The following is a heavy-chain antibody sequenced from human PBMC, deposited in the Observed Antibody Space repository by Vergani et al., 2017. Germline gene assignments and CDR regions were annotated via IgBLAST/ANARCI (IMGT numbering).Heavy chain of an antibody. CDR2: ISSSSSYT. CDR3: ARDGVVVAAPQG. V-gene: IGHV3-11*05. D-gene: IGHD2-15*01. Sequence: VQLVESGGGLVKPGGSLRLSCAASGFTFSDYYMSWIRQAPGKGLEWVSYISSSSSYTNYADSVKGRLTISRANAKNSGYLQMNSLRAEDTAVYYCARDGVVVAAPQGWGQGNLVTVSS. J-gene: IGHJ4*02. CDR1: GFTFSDYY.